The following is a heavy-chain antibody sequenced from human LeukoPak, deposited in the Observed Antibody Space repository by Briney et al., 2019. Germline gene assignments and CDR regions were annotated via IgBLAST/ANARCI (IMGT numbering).Heavy chain of an antibody. CDR2: ISGSGGST. D-gene: IGHD3-22*01. J-gene: IGHJ4*02. CDR3: AKDRSLQWLLASGVDY. V-gene: IGHV3-23*01. Sequence: GGSLRLSCAASGFTFSSYAMSWVRQAPGKGLGWVSAISGSGGSTYYADSVKGRFTISRDNSKNTLYLQMDSLRAEDTAVYYCAKDRSLQWLLASGVDYWGQGTLVTVSS. CDR1: GFTFSSYA.